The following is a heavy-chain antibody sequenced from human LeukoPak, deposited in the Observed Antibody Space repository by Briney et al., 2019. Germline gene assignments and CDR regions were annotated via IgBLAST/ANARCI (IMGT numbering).Heavy chain of an antibody. Sequence: SVKVSCKASGGTFSSYAISWVRQAPGQGLEWMGRIIPILGIANYAQKFQGGVTITADKSTSTAYMELSSLRSEDTAVYYCARTGTKYNWFDPWGQGTLVTVSS. D-gene: IGHD1-1*01. CDR1: GGTFSSYA. J-gene: IGHJ5*02. CDR3: ARTGTKYNWFDP. CDR2: IIPILGIA. V-gene: IGHV1-69*04.